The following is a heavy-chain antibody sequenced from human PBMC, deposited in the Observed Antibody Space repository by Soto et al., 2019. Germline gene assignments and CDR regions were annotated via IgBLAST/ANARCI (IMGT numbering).Heavy chain of an antibody. Sequence: GASVKVSCKASGYAFTSYAMHWVRQATGQGLEWMGWINAYNGNTNYAQKLQGRVTMTTDTSTSTAYMELRSLRSDDTAVYYCARDSGRDYYYYYYMDVWGKGTTVTVSS. CDR2: INAYNGNT. D-gene: IGHD3-10*01. V-gene: IGHV1-18*01. CDR3: ARDSGRDYYYYYYMDV. J-gene: IGHJ6*03. CDR1: GYAFTSYA.